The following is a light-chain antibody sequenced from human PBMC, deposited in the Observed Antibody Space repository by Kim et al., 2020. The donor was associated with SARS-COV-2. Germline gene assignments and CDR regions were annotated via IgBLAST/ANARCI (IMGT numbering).Light chain of an antibody. CDR3: SSYTSSSTLWV. Sequence: QSITISCTGTSSDVGGYKYVAWYQQHPGKAPKLMIYDVSNRPSGVSNRFSGSKSGNTASLTISGLQAEDEADYYCSSYTSSSTLWVFGGGTQLTVL. V-gene: IGLV2-14*03. J-gene: IGLJ3*02. CDR2: DVS. CDR1: SSDVGGYKY.